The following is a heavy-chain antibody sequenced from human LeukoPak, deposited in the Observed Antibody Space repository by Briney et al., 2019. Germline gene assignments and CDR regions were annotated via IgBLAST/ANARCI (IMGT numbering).Heavy chain of an antibody. J-gene: IGHJ4*02. CDR2: ISSSSSYI. D-gene: IGHD6-13*01. V-gene: IGHV3-21*01. Sequence: GGSLRLSCAASGFTFSSYSMNWVRQAPGKGLEWVSSISSSSSYIYYADSVKGRFTIPRDNAKNSLYLQMNSLRAEDTAVYYCARDTSSWYLGGDYYFDYWGQGTLVTVSS. CDR1: GFTFSSYS. CDR3: ARDTSSWYLGGDYYFDY.